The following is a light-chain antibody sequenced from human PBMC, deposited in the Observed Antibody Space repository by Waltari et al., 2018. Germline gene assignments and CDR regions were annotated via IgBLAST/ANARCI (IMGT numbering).Light chain of an antibody. Sequence: ELVLTQSPGTLSLSPGERATLSCRASQSVSRYLAWDQQRPGQAPRLLIYGASSRATGIPDRFSGSGSGTDFSLTISRLEPEDFAVYYCQNHERLPAMFGQGTKVEIK. CDR3: QNHERLPAM. CDR2: GAS. V-gene: IGKV3-20*01. J-gene: IGKJ1*01. CDR1: QSVSRY.